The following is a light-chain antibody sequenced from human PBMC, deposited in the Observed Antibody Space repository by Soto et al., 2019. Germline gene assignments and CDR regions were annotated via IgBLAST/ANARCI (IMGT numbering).Light chain of an antibody. CDR2: EVY. J-gene: IGLJ2*01. Sequence: QSVLTQPASVSGSPGQSVTISCTGTSSDIGTSNIVSWYQQHPGKAPKLIIYEVYNRPSRVSDRFSGSTSGNTASMTISGLHADDEADYYCSYAGSGFLLFGVGNKLTV. V-gene: IGLV2-23*02. CDR3: CSYAGSGFLL. CDR1: SSDIGTSNI.